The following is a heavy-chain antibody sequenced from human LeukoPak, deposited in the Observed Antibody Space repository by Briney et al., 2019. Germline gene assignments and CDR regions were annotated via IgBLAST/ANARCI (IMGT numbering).Heavy chain of an antibody. CDR3: ATDYYGSGSTYY. D-gene: IGHD3-10*01. J-gene: IGHJ4*02. CDR1: GFTFSSYA. Sequence: PGGSLRLSCAASGFTFSSYAMSWVRQAPGKGLEWVSAISGSGGSTYYADSAKGRFTISRDNSKNTLYLQMNSLRAEDTAVYYCATDYYGSGSTYYWGQGTLVTVSS. V-gene: IGHV3-23*01. CDR2: ISGSGGST.